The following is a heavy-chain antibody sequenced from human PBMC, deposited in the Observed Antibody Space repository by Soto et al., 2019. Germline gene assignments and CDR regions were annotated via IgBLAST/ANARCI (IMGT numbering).Heavy chain of an antibody. D-gene: IGHD3-22*01. CDR1: GGSISSSSSY. Sequence: SETLSLTCTVSGGSISSSSSYWGWIRQPPGKGLEWVGSIYYLGNTYYNPSLRGRVAISVDTQKNQFSLKLSSVTVADTAFYYCAGGCSIVVATRSSTDVWDTRPSVT. CDR2: IYYLGNT. CDR3: AGGCSIVVATRSSTDV. V-gene: IGHV4-39*01. J-gene: IGHJ6*03.